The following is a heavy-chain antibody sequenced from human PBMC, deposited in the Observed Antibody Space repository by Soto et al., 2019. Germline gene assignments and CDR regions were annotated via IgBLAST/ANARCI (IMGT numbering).Heavy chain of an antibody. CDR3: AGTQLLDYGGNQRGWFDP. V-gene: IGHV1-69*01. CDR2: IIPIFGTA. CDR1: GGTFSSYA. J-gene: IGHJ5*02. Sequence: QVQLVQSGAEVKKPGSSVKVSCKASGGTFSSYAISWVRQAPGQGLEWMGGIIPIFGTANYAQKFQGRVAITADESTSTAYMELSSLRSEDTAVYYCAGTQLLDYGGNQRGWFDPWGQGTLVTVSS. D-gene: IGHD4-17*01.